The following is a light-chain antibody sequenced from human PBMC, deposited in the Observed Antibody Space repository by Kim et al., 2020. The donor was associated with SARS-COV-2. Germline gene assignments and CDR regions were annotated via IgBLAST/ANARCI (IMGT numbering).Light chain of an antibody. Sequence: PSLEDTDPTTRRPPQKIRTYLKCYLHKPGQAPTRPIYAAPSFHSGVPSRFSGSGSGTDFTLTISSLQPEDFATYYCQQSYTTPLTFGQGTRLEIK. J-gene: IGKJ5*01. CDR3: QQSYTTPLT. CDR1: QKIRTY. V-gene: IGKV1-39*01. CDR2: AAP.